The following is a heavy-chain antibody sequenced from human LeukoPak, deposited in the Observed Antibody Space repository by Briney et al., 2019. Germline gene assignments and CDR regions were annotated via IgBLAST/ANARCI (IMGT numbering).Heavy chain of an antibody. J-gene: IGHJ2*01. CDR2: ISPYNGKT. V-gene: IGHV1-18*01. CDR1: GYTFTSYG. CDR3: ARGVDPWPWFFDL. Sequence: ASVKVSCKASGYTFTSYGILWVRQAPGQGLEWMGWISPYNGKTNYAQKFRGRVTMTTDTSTTTAYMELRSLMSDDTAVYYCARGVDPWPWFFDLWGRGTLVTVFS.